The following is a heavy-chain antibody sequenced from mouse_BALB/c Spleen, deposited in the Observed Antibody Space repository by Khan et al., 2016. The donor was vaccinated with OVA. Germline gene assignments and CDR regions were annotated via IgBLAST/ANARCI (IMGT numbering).Heavy chain of an antibody. CDR1: GYSITSSYS. Sequence: EVQLQESGPDLVKPSQSLSLTCTVAGYSITSSYSWHWIRRFPGNKLEWMGYIRYSGNTNYNPSLKSRISITRDKSKNQFFLQLNSVTSEDTATYCCARAGRWFPYWGQGTLVTVSA. CDR3: ARAGRWFPY. V-gene: IGHV3-1*02. J-gene: IGHJ3*01. CDR2: IRYSGNT.